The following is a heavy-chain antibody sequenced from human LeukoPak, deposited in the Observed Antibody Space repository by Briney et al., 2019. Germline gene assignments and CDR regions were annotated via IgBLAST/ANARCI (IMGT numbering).Heavy chain of an antibody. Sequence: GRSLRLSCAASGFTFSSYAMRWVRQAPGKGLEWVAVISYDGSNKYYADSVKGRFTISRDNSKNTLYLQMNSLRAEDTAVYHCARFVGSDYAGSFDLWGQGTPVTVSS. CDR2: ISYDGSNK. D-gene: IGHD3-10*01. CDR1: GFTFSSYA. J-gene: IGHJ4*02. V-gene: IGHV3-30*04. CDR3: ARFVGSDYAGSFDL.